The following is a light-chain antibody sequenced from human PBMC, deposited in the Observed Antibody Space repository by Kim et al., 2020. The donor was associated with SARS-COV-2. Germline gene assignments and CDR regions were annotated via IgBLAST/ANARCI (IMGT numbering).Light chain of an antibody. CDR3: CSYAGSYTWL. J-gene: IGLJ2*01. CDR2: DVI. CDR1: SSDVGGYNF. Sequence: GQSVIISCTGTSSDVGGYNFVSWYQQHPGKAPKLMIYDVIERPSGIPDRFSASKSGNTASLAISGLQAEDEADYYCCSYAGSYTWLFGGGTKLTVL. V-gene: IGLV2-11*03.